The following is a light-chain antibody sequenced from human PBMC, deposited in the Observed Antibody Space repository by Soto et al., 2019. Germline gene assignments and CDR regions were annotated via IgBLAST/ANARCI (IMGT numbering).Light chain of an antibody. V-gene: IGLV2-14*01. Sequence: ELTQPAAVAGSPGQSITISCTGTSSDVGGYNYVSWYQQHPGKAPKLMIYDVSNRPSGVSNRFSGSKSGNTASLTISGLQPEDDADYYCCSYTSTSILLFGGGTKGTVL. J-gene: IGLJ2*01. CDR1: SSDVGGYNY. CDR3: CSYTSTSILL. CDR2: DVS.